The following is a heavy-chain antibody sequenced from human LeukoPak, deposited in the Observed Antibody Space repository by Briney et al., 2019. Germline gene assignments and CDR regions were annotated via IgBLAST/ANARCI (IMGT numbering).Heavy chain of an antibody. CDR2: IIPIFGTA. D-gene: IGHD2-2*01. J-gene: IGHJ4*02. CDR1: GGTFSKYT. Sequence: GSSVKVSCKASGGTFSKYTISWVRQRPGQGLEWMGGIIPIFGTANYAQKFQGRVTITADEPTSTAYMELSSLRSEDTAVYYCAREGYCSSTSCYDYWGQGTLVTVSS. CDR3: AREGYCSSTSCYDY. V-gene: IGHV1-69*01.